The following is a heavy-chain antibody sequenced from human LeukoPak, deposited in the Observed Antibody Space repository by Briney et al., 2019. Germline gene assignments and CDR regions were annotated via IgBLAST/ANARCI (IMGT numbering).Heavy chain of an antibody. CDR3: ARHGFGDYVVRWWFDP. CDR1: GGSISSYY. CDR2: IYYSGST. V-gene: IGHV4-59*08. D-gene: IGHD4-17*01. J-gene: IGHJ5*02. Sequence: SETLSLTCTVPGGSISSYYWSWIRQPPGKGLEWIGYIYYSGSTNYNPSLKSRVTISVDTSKNQFSLKLSSVTAADTAVYYCARHGFGDYVVRWWFDPWGQGTLVTVSS.